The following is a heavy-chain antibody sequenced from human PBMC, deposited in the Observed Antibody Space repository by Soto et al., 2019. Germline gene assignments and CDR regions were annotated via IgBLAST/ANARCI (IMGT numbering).Heavy chain of an antibody. D-gene: IGHD1-1*01. CDR2: IWYDGSTK. V-gene: IGHV3-33*01. J-gene: IGHJ3*02. CDR3: ARGRSTGTTLSGAFDI. Sequence: GGSLRLSCAASGFTFSAYGMHWVRQAPGKGLEWVAIIWYDGSTKFYADSVKGRFSISRDNSNNTLYLQMNGLRAEDTAVYYCARGRSTGTTLSGAFDIWGQGTMVTVSS. CDR1: GFTFSAYG.